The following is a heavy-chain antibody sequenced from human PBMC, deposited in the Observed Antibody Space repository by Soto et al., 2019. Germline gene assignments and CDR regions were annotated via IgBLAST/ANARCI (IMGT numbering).Heavy chain of an antibody. Sequence: EVQLVESGGGLVQPGGSLRLSCAASGFTVSSNYMSWVRQAPGKGLEWVSVIYSGGSTYYADSVKGRFTISRDNSKNTLYLQMNSLRAEDTAEYYCARDYSFWSGYYTGYWGQGTLVTVSS. CDR3: ARDYSFWSGYYTGY. CDR1: GFTVSSNY. D-gene: IGHD3-3*01. V-gene: IGHV3-66*01. CDR2: IYSGGST. J-gene: IGHJ4*02.